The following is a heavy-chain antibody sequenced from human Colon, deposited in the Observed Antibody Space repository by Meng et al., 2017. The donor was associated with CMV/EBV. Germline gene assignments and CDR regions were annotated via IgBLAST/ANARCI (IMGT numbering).Heavy chain of an antibody. CDR3: ARDPDHGHGGSGRCLGY. J-gene: IGHJ4*02. V-gene: IGHV3-21*01. Sequence: GGSLRLSCAASGFTLNNYNMHWVRQAPGRGLEWVSFITSDSNVIRYVDSVKGRFSISRDNAKNSLYLQMNSLRAEDAALYYCARDPDHGHGGSGRCLGYWGQGTLVTVSS. CDR1: GFTLNNYN. D-gene: IGHD3-10*01. CDR2: ITSDSNVI.